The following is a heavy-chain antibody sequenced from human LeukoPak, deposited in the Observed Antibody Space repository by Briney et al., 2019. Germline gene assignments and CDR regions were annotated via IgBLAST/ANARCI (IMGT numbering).Heavy chain of an antibody. CDR3: AKGIPLGYYYYGMDV. Sequence: ASVKVSCKASGYTFTSYDINWVRQATGQGLEWMGWMNPNSGNTGYAQKFQGRVTMTRNTSISTAYMELSSLRSEDTAVYYCAKGIPLGYYYYGMDVWGQGTTVTVSS. V-gene: IGHV1-8*01. J-gene: IGHJ6*02. CDR2: MNPNSGNT. CDR1: GYTFTSYD.